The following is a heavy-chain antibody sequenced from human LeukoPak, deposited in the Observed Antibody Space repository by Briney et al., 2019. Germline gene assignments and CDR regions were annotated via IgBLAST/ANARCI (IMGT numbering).Heavy chain of an antibody. Sequence: GASVKVSCKVSGYTLTELSMHWVRQAPGKGLEWMGGFDPEDGETIYAQKFQGRVTMTEDTSTDTAYMELSSLRSEGTAVYYCATDVRLVGATRDYWGQGTLVTVSS. CDR3: ATDVRLVGATRDY. D-gene: IGHD1-26*01. CDR1: GYTLTELS. V-gene: IGHV1-24*01. J-gene: IGHJ4*02. CDR2: FDPEDGET.